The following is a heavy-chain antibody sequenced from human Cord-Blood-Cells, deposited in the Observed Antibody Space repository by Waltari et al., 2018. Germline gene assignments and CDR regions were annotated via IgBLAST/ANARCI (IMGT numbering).Heavy chain of an antibody. J-gene: IGHJ4*02. CDR2: ICYGGGT. V-gene: IGHV4-39*01. Sequence: QLQLQESGPGLVKPSETLSLTCTVSGGSISSSSYYWGWIHQPPGKGLEWIGRICYGGGTYNNPSLKSRVTISVDTSKNQFSLKLSSVTAADTAVYYCARRGAAADYWGQGTLVTVSS. CDR3: ARRGAAADY. D-gene: IGHD6-13*01. CDR1: GGSISSSSYY.